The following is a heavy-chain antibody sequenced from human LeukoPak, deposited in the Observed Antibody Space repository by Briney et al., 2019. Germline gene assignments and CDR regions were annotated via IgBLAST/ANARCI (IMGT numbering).Heavy chain of an antibody. CDR1: GFTFSNHA. J-gene: IGHJ4*02. D-gene: IGHD6-19*01. CDR3: ARAVAGHFDY. Sequence: GGSLRLSCVASGFTFSNHAMTWVRQAPGKGLEWVANIKQDGSEKYYVDSVKGRFTISRDNAKNSLYLQMNSLRAEDTAVYYCARAVAGHFDYWGQGTLVTVSS. V-gene: IGHV3-7*03. CDR2: IKQDGSEK.